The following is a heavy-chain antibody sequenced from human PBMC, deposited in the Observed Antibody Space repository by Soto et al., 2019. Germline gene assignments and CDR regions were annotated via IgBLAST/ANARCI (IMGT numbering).Heavy chain of an antibody. D-gene: IGHD3-16*01. CDR1: GLTFSNVW. V-gene: IGHV3-15*07. J-gene: IGHJ5*02. CDR2: IRSKADGGTT. Sequence: EVQLVESGGGLVKPRGSLRVSCAASGLTFSNVWMKWVRQAPGKGPEWVGLIRSKADGGTTDYAAPVKGRFTISRHDSKNTSYLQMTSLEPEDTAVYCCAWGAAQFYDHWGLGTLVSVSS. CDR3: AWGAAQFYDH.